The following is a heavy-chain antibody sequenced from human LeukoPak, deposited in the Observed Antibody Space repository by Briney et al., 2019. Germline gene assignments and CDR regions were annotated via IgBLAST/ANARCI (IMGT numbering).Heavy chain of an antibody. CDR3: ARDDLYYYDSSGYYYY. D-gene: IGHD3-22*01. V-gene: IGHV3-30-3*01. J-gene: IGHJ4*02. CDR2: LSYDGSNK. CDR1: GFTFSTYA. Sequence: GGSLRLSCAASGFTFSTYAMHWARQAPGKGLEWVAVLSYDGSNKYYADSVKGRFTISRDNSKNTLYLQMNSLRAEDTAVYYCARDDLYYYDSSGYYYYWGQGTLVTVSS.